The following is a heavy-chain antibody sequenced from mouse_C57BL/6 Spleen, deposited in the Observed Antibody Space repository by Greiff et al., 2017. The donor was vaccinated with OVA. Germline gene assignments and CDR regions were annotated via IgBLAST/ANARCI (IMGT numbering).Heavy chain of an antibody. D-gene: IGHD1-1*01. Sequence: EVQLVESGGGLVKPGGSLKLSCAASGFTFSDYGMHWVRQAPEKGLEWVAYISSGSSTIYYADTVKGRFTISRDNAKNTLFLQMTSLRSEDTAMYYCAREGKVALKQYVDYWGQGTTLTVSS. V-gene: IGHV5-17*01. CDR1: GFTFSDYG. CDR3: AREGKVALKQYVDY. CDR2: ISSGSSTI. J-gene: IGHJ2*01.